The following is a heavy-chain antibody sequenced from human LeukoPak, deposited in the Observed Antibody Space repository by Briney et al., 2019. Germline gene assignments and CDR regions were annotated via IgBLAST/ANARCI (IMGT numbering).Heavy chain of an antibody. CDR2: IYYSGST. J-gene: IGHJ4*02. V-gene: IGHV4-61*01. D-gene: IGHD5-18*01. Sequence: PSETLSLTCTVSGGSVSSGSYYWSWIRQPPGKGLEWIGYIYYSGSTNYNPSLKSRVTISVDTSKNQFSLKLSSVTAADTAVYYCARGRYSDGFDYWGQGTLVTVSS. CDR1: GGSVSSGSYY. CDR3: ARGRYSDGFDY.